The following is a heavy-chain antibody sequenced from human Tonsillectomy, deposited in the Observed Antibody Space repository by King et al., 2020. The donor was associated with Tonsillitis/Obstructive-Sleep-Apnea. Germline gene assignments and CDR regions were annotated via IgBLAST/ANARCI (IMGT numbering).Heavy chain of an antibody. J-gene: IGHJ6*03. Sequence: LQLQESGPGLVKPSETLSLSCFVSGGSISSSRYYWGWIRQPPGKGLEWIGTIYYNGDTYYNPSLKSRVTVSIDTSESQFSLKLTSVTAADTAVYYCVRHPPDMDHYYYYMDVWGKGTTVTVSS. CDR3: VRHPPDMDHYYYYMDV. CDR2: IYYNGDT. CDR1: GGSISSSRYY. D-gene: IGHD3-9*01. V-gene: IGHV4-39*01.